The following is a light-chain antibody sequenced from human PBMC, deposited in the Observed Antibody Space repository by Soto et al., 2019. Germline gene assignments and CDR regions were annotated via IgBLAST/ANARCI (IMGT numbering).Light chain of an antibody. J-gene: IGKJ1*01. CDR3: QQYGSSGT. V-gene: IGKV3-20*01. CDR2: GAS. CDR1: QSVSSN. Sequence: EIVMTQSPATLSVSPGERATLSCRASQSVSSNLAWYQQKPGQAPRLLIYGASNRATGIPDRFSGSGSGTDFTLTNSRLEPEDFAVYYCQQYGSSGTFGQGTKVDIK.